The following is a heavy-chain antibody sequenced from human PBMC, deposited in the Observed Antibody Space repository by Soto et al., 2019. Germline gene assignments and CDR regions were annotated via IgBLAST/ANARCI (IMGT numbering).Heavy chain of an antibody. CDR3: TKSADSAGWGVDF. V-gene: IGHV3-48*02. CDR2: ISPGGDRI. CDR1: GFMFDSYA. D-gene: IGHD6-19*01. Sequence: EVQLVESGGGLVQPGGSLRLSCVASGFMFDSYAMNWVRQAPGKGLEWVSYISPGGDRIYYAESLKGRITISRDNARNSLSLQMNIVSDEDTAVYNCTKSADSAGWGVDFWGQGTLVTVSS. J-gene: IGHJ4*02.